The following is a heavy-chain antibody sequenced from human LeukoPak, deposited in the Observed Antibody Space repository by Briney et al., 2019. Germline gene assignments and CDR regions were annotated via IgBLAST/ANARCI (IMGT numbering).Heavy chain of an antibody. CDR2: ISGSGGST. J-gene: IGHJ4*02. CDR3: AKRIQSAMATGY. D-gene: IGHD5-18*01. Sequence: GGSLRLSCTASGFTFGDYTMRWFRQAPGKGLEWVSDISGSGGSTYYADSVKGRFTISRDNSKNTLYLQMNSLRAEDTAVYYCAKRIQSAMATGYWGQGTLVTVSS. V-gene: IGHV3-23*01. CDR1: GFTFGDYT.